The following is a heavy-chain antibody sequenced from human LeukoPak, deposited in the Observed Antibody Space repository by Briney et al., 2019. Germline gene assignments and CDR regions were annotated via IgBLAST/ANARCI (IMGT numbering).Heavy chain of an antibody. V-gene: IGHV1-69*13. CDR2: IIPIFGTA. D-gene: IGHD2-15*01. CDR1: GGTFSSYA. Sequence: SVKVSCKASGGTFSSYAISWVRQAPGQGLEWMGGIIPIFGTANYAQKSQGRVTITADESTSTAYMELSSLRSEDTAVYYCARARQRIVVVVAATPGAFGIWGQGTMVTVSS. CDR3: ARARQRIVVVVAATPGAFGI. J-gene: IGHJ3*02.